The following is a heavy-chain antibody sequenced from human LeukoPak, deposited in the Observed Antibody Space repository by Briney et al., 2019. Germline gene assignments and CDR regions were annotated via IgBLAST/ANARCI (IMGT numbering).Heavy chain of an antibody. J-gene: IGHJ4*02. CDR2: INGDGSEK. CDR3: ARARYCSSGNCYKDH. V-gene: IGHV3-7*01. CDR1: GFTFGTYL. D-gene: IGHD2-15*01. Sequence: GGSLRLSCAASGFTFGTYLMSWVRQAPGKGLEWVANINGDGSEKYFAGSVKGRFTISRDNAGNSLFLQMNSLRAEDTAVYYCARARYCSSGNCYKDHWGQGTLVTVSS.